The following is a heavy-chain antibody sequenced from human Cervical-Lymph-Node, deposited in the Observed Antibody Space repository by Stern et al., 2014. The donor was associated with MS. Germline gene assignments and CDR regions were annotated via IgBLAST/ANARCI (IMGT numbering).Heavy chain of an antibody. V-gene: IGHV4-59*02. CDR2: ISDTVTT. CDR1: GGAVSDYY. J-gene: IGHJ2*01. Sequence: QVQLQESGPGLVKPSETLSLTCTVSGGAVSDYYWTWIRQRPGKGLEWIGYISDTVTTNYNPSLHSRVTITLDTSQNQVSLRLRSVTAADTAVYYCARDPSTTASDWFFDLWGRGSLVTVSS. CDR3: ARDPSTTASDWFFDL. D-gene: IGHD2-21*02.